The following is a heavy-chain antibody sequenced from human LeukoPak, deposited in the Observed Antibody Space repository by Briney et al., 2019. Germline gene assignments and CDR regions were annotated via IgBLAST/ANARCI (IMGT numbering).Heavy chain of an antibody. CDR1: GASISSYY. V-gene: IGHV4-59*01. Sequence: PSETLSLTCYVSGASISSYYWSWIRQPPGKGLEWIAYTLYSGDTNYNPSLKSRVTISVDTSKNQFSLKLSSVTAADTAVYYCARFSRPGDNSGHYLDHWGQGTLVTVSS. J-gene: IGHJ4*02. CDR2: TLYSGDT. CDR3: ARFSRPGDNSGHYLDH. D-gene: IGHD6-19*01.